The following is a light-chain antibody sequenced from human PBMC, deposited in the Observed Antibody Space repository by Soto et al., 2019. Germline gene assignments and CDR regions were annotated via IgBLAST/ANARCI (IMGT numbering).Light chain of an antibody. CDR2: AAF. Sequence: DIQMTQSPSSLSASVGDRVTITCLARQGISNALAWYQQRPGGVPKLLIYAAFTLQSGVPSRFSGSGSGTNFTLIISSLQPEDVATYYCQKYNTAPPTFGPGTKVAFK. V-gene: IGKV1-27*01. J-gene: IGKJ3*01. CDR1: QGISNA. CDR3: QKYNTAPPT.